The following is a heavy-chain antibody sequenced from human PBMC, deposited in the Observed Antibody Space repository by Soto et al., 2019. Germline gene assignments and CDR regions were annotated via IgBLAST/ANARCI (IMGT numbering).Heavy chain of an antibody. CDR3: ARGVKSGAYSRWFDP. CDR1: GYTFTSYD. D-gene: IGHD4-17*01. CDR2: MNPNSGNT. Sequence: QVQLVQSGAEVKKPGASVKVSCKASGYTFTSYDINWVRQATGQGLEYLGWMNPNSGNTAYVQKFQGRVTMXXDXSIXAAYMELSSLRSEDTAVYFCARGVKSGAYSRWFDPWGQGTLVTVSS. J-gene: IGHJ5*02. V-gene: IGHV1-8*01.